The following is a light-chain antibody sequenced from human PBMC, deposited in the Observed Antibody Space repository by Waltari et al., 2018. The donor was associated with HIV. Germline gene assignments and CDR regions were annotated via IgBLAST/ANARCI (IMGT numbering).Light chain of an antibody. CDR2: WGS. J-gene: IGKJ4*01. V-gene: IGKV4-1*01. Sequence: DILMTQSPNSLAVSLGERATIHCRSSRTLVHSSDSRNCLAWYQQTPGQSPKLLIYWGSTRACGAPDLVSGSGSGTNFSLTISTRQTDEVTVYYCQQYCSLGPTFGGGTKVEIK. CDR1: RTLVHSSDSRNC. CDR3: QQYCSLGPT.